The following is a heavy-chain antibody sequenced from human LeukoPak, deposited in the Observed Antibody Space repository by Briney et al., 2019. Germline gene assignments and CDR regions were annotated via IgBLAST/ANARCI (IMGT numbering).Heavy chain of an antibody. D-gene: IGHD2-2*01. J-gene: IGHJ5*02. CDR2: IIPILGIA. V-gene: IGHV1-69*04. CDR1: GGTFSSYA. Sequence: SVKVSCKASGGTFSSYAISWVRQAPGQGLEWMGRIIPILGIANYAQKFQGRVTITADKSTSTAYMELSSLRSEDTAVYYCARGAYCSSTSCYLRSWFDPWGQGTLATVSS. CDR3: ARGAYCSSTSCYLRSWFDP.